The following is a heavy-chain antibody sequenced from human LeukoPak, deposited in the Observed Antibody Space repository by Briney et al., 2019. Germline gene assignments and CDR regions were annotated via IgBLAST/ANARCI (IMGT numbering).Heavy chain of an antibody. J-gene: IGHJ4*02. CDR3: AKSSYGSGRFVFVY. CDR2: ISASGGST. D-gene: IGHD3-10*01. CDR1: GLTFSSYA. Sequence: GGSLRLSCAASGLTFSSYAVSWVRQAPGKGLEWVSGISASGGSTYYADSVKGRFTISRDNSKNTLYLQMNSLRAEDTAVYYCAKSSYGSGRFVFVYWGQGTLVTVSS. V-gene: IGHV3-23*01.